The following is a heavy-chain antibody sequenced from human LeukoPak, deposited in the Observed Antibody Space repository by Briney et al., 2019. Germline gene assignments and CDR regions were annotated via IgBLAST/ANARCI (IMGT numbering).Heavy chain of an antibody. Sequence: GGSLRLSCAASGFTFSSYWMSWVRQAPGKGLEWVANIKQDGSEKYYVDSVKGRFTISRDNAKNSLYLQMNSLRAEDTAVYYCAKDPTHYRVWDYYETIGLSYWGQGTLVTVSS. V-gene: IGHV3-7*01. J-gene: IGHJ4*02. CDR2: IKQDGSEK. CDR3: AKDPTHYRVWDYYETIGLSY. CDR1: GFTFSSYW. D-gene: IGHD3-22*01.